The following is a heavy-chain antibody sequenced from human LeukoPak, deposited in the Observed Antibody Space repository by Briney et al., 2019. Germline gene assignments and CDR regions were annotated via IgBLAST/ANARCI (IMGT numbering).Heavy chain of an antibody. D-gene: IGHD1-14*01. CDR3: ARDNPPDY. CDR2: IKQDGSEK. CDR1: GFPFSSYW. J-gene: IGHJ4*02. Sequence: GGSLRLSCVASGFPFSSYWMTWVRQAPGKGLEWVANIKQDGSEKSYVESVRGRFTTSRDNAKNSLYLQLNSLRAEDTALYYCARDNPPDYWGQGTLVTVSS. V-gene: IGHV3-7*03.